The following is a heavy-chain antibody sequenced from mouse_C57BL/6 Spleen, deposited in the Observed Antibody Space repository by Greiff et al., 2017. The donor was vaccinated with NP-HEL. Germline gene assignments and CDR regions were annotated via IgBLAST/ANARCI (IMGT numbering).Heavy chain of an antibody. CDR2: IYPGSGNT. CDR3: ARGGGTGYAMDY. J-gene: IGHJ4*01. V-gene: IGHV1-66*01. Sequence: QVQLQQSGPELVKPGASVKISCKASGYSFTSYYIHWVKQRPGQGLEWIGWIYPGSGNTKYNEKFKGKATLPADTSSSTAYMQLSSLTSEDSAVYYCARGGGTGYAMDYWGQGTSVTVSS. D-gene: IGHD3-3*01. CDR1: GYSFTSYY.